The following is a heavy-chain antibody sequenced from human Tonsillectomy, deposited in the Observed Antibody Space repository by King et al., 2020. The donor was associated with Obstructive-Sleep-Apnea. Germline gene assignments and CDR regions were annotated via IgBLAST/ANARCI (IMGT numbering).Heavy chain of an antibody. V-gene: IGHV4-34*01. Sequence: VQLQQWGAGLLKPSETLSLTCAVYGGSFSGYYWIWIRQPPGEGLEVIGEINHSGSTNYNPSLKSRVTISVDTSKNQFSLKLSSVTAADTAVYYCARGSPPSGWYGKVDYWGQGTLVTVSS. J-gene: IGHJ4*02. CDR3: ARGSPPSGWYGKVDY. D-gene: IGHD6-19*01. CDR2: INHSGST. CDR1: GGSFSGYY.